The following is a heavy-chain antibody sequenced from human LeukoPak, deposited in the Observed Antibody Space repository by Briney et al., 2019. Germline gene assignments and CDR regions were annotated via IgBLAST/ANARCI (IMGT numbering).Heavy chain of an antibody. CDR2: ISSGGST. CDR1: GFTFSSYA. V-gene: IGHV3-23*01. J-gene: IGHJ2*01. Sequence: GGSLRLSCAASGFTFSSYAMSWVRQAPGKGLEWGSGISSGGSTYYAASVKGRVTISSDNSKNTLYLQMNSLRAEDTAVYYCASSRRTYWYFDLWGRGTLVTVS. CDR3: ASSRRTYWYFDL.